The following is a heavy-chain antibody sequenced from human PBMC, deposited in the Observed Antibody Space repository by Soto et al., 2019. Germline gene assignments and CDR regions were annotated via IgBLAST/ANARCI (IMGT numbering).Heavy chain of an antibody. D-gene: IGHD1-26*01. Sequence: PSETLSLTCTVSGGSISSSSYYWGWIRQPPGKGLEWIGSIYYSGSTYYNPSLKSRVTISVDTSKNQFSLKLSSVTAADTAVYYCARLGHGDRGSQTMIDYWGQGTLVTVSS. J-gene: IGHJ4*02. CDR3: ARLGHGDRGSQTMIDY. V-gene: IGHV4-39*01. CDR1: GGSISSSSYY. CDR2: IYYSGST.